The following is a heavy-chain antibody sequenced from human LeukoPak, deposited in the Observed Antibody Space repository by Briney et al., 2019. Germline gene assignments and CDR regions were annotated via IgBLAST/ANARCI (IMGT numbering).Heavy chain of an antibody. CDR2: ISYDGSNK. CDR1: GFTLSSYG. D-gene: IGHD5-18*01. J-gene: IGHJ4*02. CDR3: AKVAYSYGLYFYFDY. Sequence: GGSLRLSCAASGFTLSSYGMHWVRQAPGKGLEWVAVISYDGSNKYYADSVKGRFTLSRDNSKNTLYLQMNSLRAEDTAVYYCAKVAYSYGLYFYFDYWGQGTLVTVSS. V-gene: IGHV3-30*18.